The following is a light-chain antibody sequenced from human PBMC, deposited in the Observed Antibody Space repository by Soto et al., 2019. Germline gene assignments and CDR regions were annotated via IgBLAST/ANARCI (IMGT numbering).Light chain of an antibody. CDR2: SGY. Sequence: FVVTQSPDTLSLSPGERVTLSCRASPSVSSSVAWYQHKPGQSPRLVIYSGYKRATGIPARFSGSGSGTDFTLTISGLEVDDFAIYYCQQRYSWLRVFGQGTKVEVK. V-gene: IGKV3-11*01. CDR1: PSVSSS. J-gene: IGKJ1*01. CDR3: QQRYSWLRV.